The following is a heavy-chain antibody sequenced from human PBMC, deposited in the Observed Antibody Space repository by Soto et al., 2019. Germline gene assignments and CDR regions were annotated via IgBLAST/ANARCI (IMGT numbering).Heavy chain of an antibody. CDR1: GYTFTSYD. CDR3: ARDPSYYGMDV. CDR2: MNPNSGNT. V-gene: IGHV1-8*01. Sequence: ASVKVSCKASGYTFTSYDINWVRQATGQGLEWMGWMNPNSGNTGYAQKFQGRVTITRDTSASTAYMELSSLRSEDTAVYYCARDPSYYGMDVWGQGTTVPVSS. J-gene: IGHJ6*02.